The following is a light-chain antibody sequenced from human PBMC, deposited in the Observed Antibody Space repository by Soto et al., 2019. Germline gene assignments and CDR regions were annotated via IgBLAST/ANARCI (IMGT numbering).Light chain of an antibody. Sequence: QSVLTQPASVSGSPGQSITISCTGTSSDVGGYNLVSWYQQHPGKAPKLMIYEGSKRPSGGSNRFSGSKSGTTASLTISWLPAEDEADYYSCSYAGSNVFGTGTKVTVL. CDR2: EGS. V-gene: IGLV2-23*01. J-gene: IGLJ1*01. CDR1: SSDVGGYNL. CDR3: CSYAGSNV.